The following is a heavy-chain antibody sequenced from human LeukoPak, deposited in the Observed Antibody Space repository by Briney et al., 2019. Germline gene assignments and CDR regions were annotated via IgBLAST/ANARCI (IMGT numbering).Heavy chain of an antibody. J-gene: IGHJ5*02. CDR1: GFTLSTFD. CDR2: ISTSSRYI. Sequence: GGSLRLSCAASGFTLSTFDMNWVRQAPGKGLEWVSSISTSSRYIYYRDSVKGRFPISRDDAKNSLYLQMNSLTVEDTAVYYCARADCSGSTCYLRHSWFDPWGQGTLVTVSS. CDR3: ARADCSGSTCYLRHSWFDP. V-gene: IGHV3-21*06. D-gene: IGHD2-2*01.